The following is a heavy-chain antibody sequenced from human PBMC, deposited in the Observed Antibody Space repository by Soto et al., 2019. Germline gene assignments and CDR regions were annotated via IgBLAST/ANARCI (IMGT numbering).Heavy chain of an antibody. Sequence: EVRLVESGGGLVQPGRSLRLSCAASGLKFNDYAMHWVRQAPGKGLEWVAGVSWNGDVIGYADSVRGRFTISRDNAKDSLYLQMNSLRPEDTALYFCAKDSKFYYMDVWGQGTTVTVSS. D-gene: IGHD3-10*01. CDR1: GLKFNDYA. CDR3: AKDSKFYYMDV. CDR2: VSWNGDVI. J-gene: IGHJ6*02. V-gene: IGHV3-9*01.